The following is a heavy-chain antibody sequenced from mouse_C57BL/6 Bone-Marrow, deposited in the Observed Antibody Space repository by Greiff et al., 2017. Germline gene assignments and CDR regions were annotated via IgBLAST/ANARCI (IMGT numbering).Heavy chain of an antibody. D-gene: IGHD2-1*01. J-gene: IGHJ2*01. CDR1: GYSITSDY. Sequence: EVQLQQSGPGLAKPSQTLSLTCSVTGYSITSDYWNWIRKFPGNKLEYMGYISYSGSTYYNPSLKSRISITRDTSKNQYFLQLNSVTTEDTATYYWARTPRYYGNSDDFDYWGQGTTLTVSS. CDR3: ARTPRYYGNSDDFDY. V-gene: IGHV3-8*01. CDR2: ISYSGST.